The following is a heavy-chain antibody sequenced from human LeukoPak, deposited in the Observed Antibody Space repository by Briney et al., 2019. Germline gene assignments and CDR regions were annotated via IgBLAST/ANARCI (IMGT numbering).Heavy chain of an antibody. CDR2: ITTSGSTI. CDR3: VRDRDIAYLRADF. D-gene: IGHD5-12*01. Sequence: PGGSLRLSCVASGFAFTNHEMNWVRQAPAKGLEWVSYITTSGSTIYYADSVKGRFTISRDNAKNSLYLQMNSLRAEDTAVYYCVRDRDIAYLRADFWGQGTLVTVSS. V-gene: IGHV3-48*03. J-gene: IGHJ4*02. CDR1: GFAFTNHE.